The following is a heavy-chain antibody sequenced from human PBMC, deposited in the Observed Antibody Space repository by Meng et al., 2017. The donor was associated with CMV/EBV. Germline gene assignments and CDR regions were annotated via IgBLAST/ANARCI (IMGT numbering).Heavy chain of an antibody. J-gene: IGHJ6*02. D-gene: IGHD2-2*01. CDR2: IDWDDDK. CDR1: GFSLSTSGMC. Sequence: SGPTLVKPTQTLTLTCTFSGFSLSTSGMCVSWVRQPPGKALEWLALIDWDDDKYYSTSLKTRLTISKDTSKNQAVLTMTNMDPVDTATYYCARNRGTVPPYYYYGMDVWGQGTTVTVSS. CDR3: ARNRGTVPPYYYYGMDV. V-gene: IGHV2-70*20.